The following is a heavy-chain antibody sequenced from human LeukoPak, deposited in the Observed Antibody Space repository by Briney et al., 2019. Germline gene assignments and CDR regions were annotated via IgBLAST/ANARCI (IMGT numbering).Heavy chain of an antibody. CDR3: ARATYYDFWSGWRD. V-gene: IGHV4-61*01. CDR2: IYYTGST. CDR1: GGSVSSGSYY. D-gene: IGHD3-3*01. Sequence: SETLSLTCTVSGGSVSSGSYYWSWIRQPPGKGLEWIGYIYYTGSTNYNPSLKSRVTISVDTSKNQFSLKLSSVTAADTAVYYCARATYYDFWSGWRDWGQGTLVTVSS. J-gene: IGHJ4*02.